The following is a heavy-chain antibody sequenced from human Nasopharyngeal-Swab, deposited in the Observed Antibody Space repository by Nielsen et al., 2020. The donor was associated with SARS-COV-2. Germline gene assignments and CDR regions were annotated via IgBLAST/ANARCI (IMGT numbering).Heavy chain of an antibody. Sequence: GESLKISCAASGFTFSSYWMHWVRQAPGKGLVWVSRINSDGSSTSYADSVKGRFTISRDNAKNTLYLQMNSLRAEDTAVYYCARATGGYYPWGQGTLVTVSS. CDR1: GFTFSSYW. D-gene: IGHD4-17*01. CDR3: ARATGGYYP. J-gene: IGHJ5*02. V-gene: IGHV3-74*01. CDR2: INSDGSST.